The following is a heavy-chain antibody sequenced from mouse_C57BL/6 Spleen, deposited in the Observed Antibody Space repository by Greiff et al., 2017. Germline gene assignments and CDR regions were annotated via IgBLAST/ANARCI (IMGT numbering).Heavy chain of an antibody. CDR3: ARSGDGKYYYAMDY. CDR2: IYPGDGDT. D-gene: IGHD2-1*01. CDR1: GYAFSSSW. J-gene: IGHJ4*01. Sequence: VQRVESGPELVKPGASVKISCKASGYAFSSSWMNWVKQRPGKGLVWIGRIYPGDGDTNYNGKFKGKATLTADKSSSTAYMQLSSLTSEDSAVYFCARSGDGKYYYAMDYWGQGTSVTVSS. V-gene: IGHV1-82*01.